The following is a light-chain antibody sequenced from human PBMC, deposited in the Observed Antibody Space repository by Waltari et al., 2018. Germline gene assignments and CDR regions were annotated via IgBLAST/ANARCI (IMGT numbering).Light chain of an antibody. J-gene: IGKJ1*01. CDR1: QSVRRT. CDR2: DAS. Sequence: IVLLQSPAMPASWRGEMATDSVRASQSVRRTLAWDQQKPGQAPSLLIYDASSRATGIPDRFSGSGSGTDFSLTIRRLEPEDFAVYYCQKYETLPATFGQGTKVEIK. V-gene: IGKV3-20*01. CDR3: QKYETLPAT.